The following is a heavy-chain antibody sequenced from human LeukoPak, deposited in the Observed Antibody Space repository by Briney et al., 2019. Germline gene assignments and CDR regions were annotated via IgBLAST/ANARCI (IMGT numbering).Heavy chain of an antibody. CDR2: ISSSSSYI. V-gene: IGHV3-21*01. Sequence: PGGSLRLSCAASRFTFSSYSMNWVRQAPGKGLEWVSSISSSSSYIYYADSVKGRFTISRDNAKNSLYLQMNSLRAEDTAVYYCARDGSRGNLVTAPDYWGQGTLVTVSS. CDR1: RFTFSSYS. CDR3: ARDGSRGNLVTAPDY. D-gene: IGHD2-21*02. J-gene: IGHJ4*02.